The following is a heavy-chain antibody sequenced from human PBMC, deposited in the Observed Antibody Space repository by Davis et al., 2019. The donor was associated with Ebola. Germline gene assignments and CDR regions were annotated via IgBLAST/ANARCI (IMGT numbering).Heavy chain of an antibody. V-gene: IGHV4-59*01. CDR2: IYYTGNT. J-gene: IGHJ4*02. D-gene: IGHD6-13*01. Sequence: PSETLSLTCTVSGGSISTYYWTWIRQPPGKGLEWIGYIYYTGNTNYNPSLKSRVTISLDTSNNQFSLKLSSVTAADTAVYYCARRLAVSGRYYFDYWGQGTLVTVSS. CDR1: GGSISTYY. CDR3: ARRLAVSGRYYFDY.